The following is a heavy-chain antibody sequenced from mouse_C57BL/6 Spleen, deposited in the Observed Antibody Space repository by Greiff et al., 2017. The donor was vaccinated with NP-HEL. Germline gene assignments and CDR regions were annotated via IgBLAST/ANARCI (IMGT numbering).Heavy chain of an antibody. D-gene: IGHD4-1*01. CDR2: INPYNGGT. CDR1: GYTFTDYY. Sequence: VQLKESGPVLVKPGASVKMSCKASGYTFTDYYMNWVKQSHGKSLEWIGVINPYNGGTSYNQKFKGKATLTVDKSSSTAYMELNSLTSEDSAVYYCARRAGTMTWFAYWGQGTLVTVSA. J-gene: IGHJ3*01. CDR3: ARRAGTMTWFAY. V-gene: IGHV1-19*01.